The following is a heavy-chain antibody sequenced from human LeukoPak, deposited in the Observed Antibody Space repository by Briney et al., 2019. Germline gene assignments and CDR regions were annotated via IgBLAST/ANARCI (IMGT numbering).Heavy chain of an antibody. CDR3: ASTNCGGDCSEVRFDY. CDR1: GGTFSSYA. CDR2: IIPILGLA. Sequence: SVKVSCKASGGTFSSYAISWGRQAPGQGLEWMGRIIPILGLANYAQKFQGRVTITADKSTSTAYMELSSLRSEDTAVYYCASTNCGGDCSEVRFDYWGQGTLVTVSS. D-gene: IGHD2-21*01. V-gene: IGHV1-69*04. J-gene: IGHJ4*02.